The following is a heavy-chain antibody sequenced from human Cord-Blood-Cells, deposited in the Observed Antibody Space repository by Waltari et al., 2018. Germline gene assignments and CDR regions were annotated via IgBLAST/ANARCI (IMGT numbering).Heavy chain of an antibody. V-gene: IGHV3-30*02. CDR1: GFTFCSYG. CDR3: AKAGSSSYFDY. CDR2: IRYDGSNK. J-gene: IGHJ4*02. D-gene: IGHD6-6*01. Sequence: QVQLVESGGGVVQPGWYLSLSCAASGFTFCSYGMHWVRQAPGKGLEWVAFIRYDGSNKYYADSVKGRFTISRDNSKNTLYLQMNSLRAEDTAVYYCAKAGSSSYFDYWGQGTLVTVSS.